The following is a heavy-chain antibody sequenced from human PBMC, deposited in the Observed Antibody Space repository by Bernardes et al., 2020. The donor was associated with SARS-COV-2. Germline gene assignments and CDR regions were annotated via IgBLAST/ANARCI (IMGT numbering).Heavy chain of an antibody. V-gene: IGHV3-11*01. CDR3: ARSQRITIFGVVIIGAFDS. CDR2: ISSSGSTI. Sequence: GGYLSRSGAASRFTLSDYYMSWIRHAPGKGLEWVSYISSSGSTIYYADSVKGRFTISRDNAKNSLYLQMNSLRAEDTAVYYCARSQRITIFGVVIIGAFDSWGQGTMVTVSS. J-gene: IGHJ3*02. D-gene: IGHD3-3*01. CDR1: RFTLSDYY.